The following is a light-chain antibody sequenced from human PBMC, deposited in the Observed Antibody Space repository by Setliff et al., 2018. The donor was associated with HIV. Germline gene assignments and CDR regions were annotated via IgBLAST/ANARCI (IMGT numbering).Light chain of an antibody. J-gene: IGLJ1*01. CDR3: CSNTGSNTYV. V-gene: IGLV2-23*01. CDR1: SGGVGRYNL. CDR2: QAS. Sequence: QSALTQPASVSGSPGQSLTISSTGTSGGVGRYNLVSWYQQQPGKPPKLMIYQASKLPSRASNRFSGSKSGNTASLTISGLQSEDEADYYCCSNTGSNTYVFGTGTKVTVL.